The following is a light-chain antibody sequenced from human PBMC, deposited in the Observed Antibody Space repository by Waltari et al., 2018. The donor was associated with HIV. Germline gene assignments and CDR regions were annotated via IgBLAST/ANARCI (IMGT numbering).Light chain of an antibody. CDR1: TGPVSSGHS. J-gene: IGLJ2*01. Sequence: QTVVTQEPSLSVAPGGTLTLTCSSATGPVSSGHSANCFQQKPAQPPRPLFYSSNKRHSFTAERFSASLVGDRAALTLASVWPEDQADYFCMRFFRSSYLFGGGTKVTVL. V-gene: IGLV7-43*01. CDR3: MRFFRSSYL. CDR2: SSN.